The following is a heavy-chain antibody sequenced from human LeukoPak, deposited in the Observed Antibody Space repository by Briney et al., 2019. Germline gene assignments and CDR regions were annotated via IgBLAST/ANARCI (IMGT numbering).Heavy chain of an antibody. Sequence: ASVKVSCKASGYTFTSYGIGWVRQAPGQGLEWMGWISAYNGNTNYAQKLQGRVTMTTDTSTSTAYMELRSLRSDDTAVYYCATDAYYYGSGSYWDYWGQGTLVTVSS. CDR3: ATDAYYYGSGSYWDY. CDR1: GYTFTSYG. CDR2: ISAYNGNT. V-gene: IGHV1-18*01. J-gene: IGHJ4*02. D-gene: IGHD3-10*01.